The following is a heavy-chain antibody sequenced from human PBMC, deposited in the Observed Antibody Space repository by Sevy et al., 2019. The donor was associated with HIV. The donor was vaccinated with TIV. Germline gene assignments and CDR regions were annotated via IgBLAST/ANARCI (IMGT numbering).Heavy chain of an antibody. CDR3: AKDHRYSGYDLALGYFDY. Sequence: GGSLRLSCAASGFTFSSYGVHWVRQAPGKGLEWVAVISYDGSNKYYADSVKGRFTISRDNSKNTLYLQMNSLRAEDTAVYYCAKDHRYSGYDLALGYFDYWGQGTLVTVSS. J-gene: IGHJ4*02. CDR1: GFTFSSYG. D-gene: IGHD5-12*01. CDR2: ISYDGSNK. V-gene: IGHV3-30*18.